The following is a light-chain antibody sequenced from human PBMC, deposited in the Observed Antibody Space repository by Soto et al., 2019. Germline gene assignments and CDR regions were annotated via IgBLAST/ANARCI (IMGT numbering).Light chain of an antibody. J-gene: IGKJ2*01. Sequence: EIVLTQSPGTLSLSPGERATLSCRASQSVSSSYVAWYQQKPGQAPKLLIYGASSRATGIPDRFSGSGSGTDFTLTISRLEPEDFAVYYCQLFGSSPLYTFGQGTKLEIK. V-gene: IGKV3-20*01. CDR2: GAS. CDR3: QLFGSSPLYT. CDR1: QSVSSSY.